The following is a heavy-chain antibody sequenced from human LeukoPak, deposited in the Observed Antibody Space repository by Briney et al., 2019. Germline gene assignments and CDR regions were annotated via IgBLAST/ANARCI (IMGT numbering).Heavy chain of an antibody. D-gene: IGHD2-8*01. J-gene: IGHJ4*02. CDR1: GASISSYY. Sequence: SETLSLTCTVSGASISSYYWSWIRQPPGKGLEWIGYIYYSGSTNYNPSLKSRVTISVDTSKNQFSLKLSSVTAADTAVYYCARTLYVPYFDYWGQGTLVTVSS. V-gene: IGHV4-59*01. CDR2: IYYSGST. CDR3: ARTLYVPYFDY.